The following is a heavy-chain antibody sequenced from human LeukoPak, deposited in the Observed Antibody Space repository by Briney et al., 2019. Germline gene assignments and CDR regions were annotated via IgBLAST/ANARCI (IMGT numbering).Heavy chain of an antibody. V-gene: IGHV3-21*01. CDR2: ISISSSYI. Sequence: KPGGSLRLSCAASGFTFSSYSMNWVRQAPGKGLEWVSSISISSSYIYYADSVKGRFTISRDNAKNSLYLQMNSLRAEDTAVYYCAREPTVTRTYSGSYYAFDYWGQGTLVTVSS. J-gene: IGHJ4*02. CDR1: GFTFSSYS. D-gene: IGHD1-26*01. CDR3: AREPTVTRTYSGSYYAFDY.